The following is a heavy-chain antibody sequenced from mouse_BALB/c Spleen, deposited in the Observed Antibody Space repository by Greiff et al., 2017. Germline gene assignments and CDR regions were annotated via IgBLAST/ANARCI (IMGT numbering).Heavy chain of an antibody. CDR2: IDPANGNT. CDR1: GFNIKDTY. V-gene: IGHV14-3*02. CDR3: ARYYDYDEAMDY. J-gene: IGHJ4*01. Sequence: EVQLVESGAELVKPGASVKLSCTASGFNIKDTYMHWVKQRPEQGLEWIGRIDPANGNTKYDPKFQGKATITADTSSNTAYLQLSSLTSEDTAVYYCARYYDYDEAMDYWGQGTSVTVSS. D-gene: IGHD2-4*01.